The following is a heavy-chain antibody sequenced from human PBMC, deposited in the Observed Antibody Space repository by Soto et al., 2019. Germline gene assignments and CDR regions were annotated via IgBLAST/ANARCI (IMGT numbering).Heavy chain of an antibody. V-gene: IGHV4-31*03. CDR1: GGSISSGGYY. CDR3: ARVHSYDSSGFPDY. J-gene: IGHJ4*02. CDR2: IYYSGST. Sequence: SETLSLTCTVSGGSISSGGYYWSWIRQHPGKGLEWIGYIYYSGSTYYNPSLKSRVTISVDTSKNQFSLKLSSVTAADTAVYYCARVHSYDSSGFPDYWGQGTLVTVSS. D-gene: IGHD3-22*01.